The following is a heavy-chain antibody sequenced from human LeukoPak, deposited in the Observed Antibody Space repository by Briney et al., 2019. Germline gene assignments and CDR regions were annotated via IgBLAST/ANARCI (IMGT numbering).Heavy chain of an antibody. CDR1: GGTFSSYA. CDR2: IIPIFGTA. Sequence: SVKVSCKASGGTFSSYAISWVRQAPGQGLEWMGGIIPIFGTANYAQKFQGRVTITADESTSTAYMELSSLRSEDTAVYYCARVREIAAAGEIWGRGTLVTVSS. J-gene: IGHJ4*02. V-gene: IGHV1-69*13. CDR3: ARVREIAAAGEI. D-gene: IGHD6-13*01.